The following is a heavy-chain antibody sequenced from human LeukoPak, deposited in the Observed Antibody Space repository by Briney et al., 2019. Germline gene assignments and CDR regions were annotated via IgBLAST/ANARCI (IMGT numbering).Heavy chain of an antibody. Sequence: ASVKVSCKASGYTFTTYYMHWVRQAPGQGLEWMGIINPSGGSTSYAQKFQGRVTMTRDTSISTAYMELSRLRSDDTAVYYCAENYYDSSGYYFDYWGQGTLVTVSS. V-gene: IGHV1-46*01. CDR1: GYTFTTYY. D-gene: IGHD3-22*01. CDR3: AENYYDSSGYYFDY. J-gene: IGHJ4*02. CDR2: INPSGGST.